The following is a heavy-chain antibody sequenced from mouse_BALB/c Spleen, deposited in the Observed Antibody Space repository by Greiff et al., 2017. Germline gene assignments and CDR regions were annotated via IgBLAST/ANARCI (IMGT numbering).Heavy chain of an antibody. V-gene: IGHV5-6-3*01. CDR3: AREGGYYVAMDY. D-gene: IGHD2-3*01. CDR2: INSNGGST. CDR1: GFTFSSYG. Sequence: EVQLQQSGGGLVQPGGSLKLSCAASGFTFSSYGMSWVRQTPDKRLELVATINSNGGSTYYPDSVKGRFTISRDNAKNTLYLQMSSLKSEDTAMYYCAREGGYYVAMDYWGQGTSVTVSS. J-gene: IGHJ4*01.